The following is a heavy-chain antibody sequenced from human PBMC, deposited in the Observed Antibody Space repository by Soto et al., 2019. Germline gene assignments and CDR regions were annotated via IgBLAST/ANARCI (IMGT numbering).Heavy chain of an antibody. CDR3: AKDGSGSYYGLGWFDP. Sequence: QVQLVESGGGVVQPGRSLRLSCAASGFTFSSYGMHWVRQAPGKGLEWVAVISYDGSNKYYADSVKGRFTISRDNSKNTLYLQMNSLRAEDTAVYYCAKDGSGSYYGLGWFDPWGQGTLVTVSS. CDR1: GFTFSSYG. CDR2: ISYDGSNK. J-gene: IGHJ5*02. D-gene: IGHD1-26*01. V-gene: IGHV3-30*18.